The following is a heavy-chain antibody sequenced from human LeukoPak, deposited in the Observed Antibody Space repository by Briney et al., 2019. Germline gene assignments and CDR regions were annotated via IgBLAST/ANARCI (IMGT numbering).Heavy chain of an antibody. CDR1: GGSFSSYY. J-gene: IGHJ5*02. CDR3: AQDLAYCSGGSCPTYWFDP. Sequence: SETLSLTCTVSGGSFSSYYWSWIRQPAGKGLEWIGRIYTSGSTNYNPSLKSRVTMSVDTSKNQFSLRLSSVTAADTAVYYCAQDLAYCSGGSCPTYWFDPWGQGTLVTVSS. D-gene: IGHD2-15*01. CDR2: IYTSGST. V-gene: IGHV4-4*07.